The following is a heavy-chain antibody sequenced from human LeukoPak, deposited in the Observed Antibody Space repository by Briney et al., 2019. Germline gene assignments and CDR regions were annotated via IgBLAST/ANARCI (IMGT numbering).Heavy chain of an antibody. J-gene: IGHJ4*02. CDR2: IIPILGTA. D-gene: IGHD3-22*01. CDR3: ASNTKYYEGSGHYVFDF. Sequence: ASVKVSCKASVGTFSTYAISWVRQAPGQGLEWMGGIIPILGTAKYPQRFQGRVTITADEITSTAYMELSSLTSEDTAVYYCASNTKYYEGSGHYVFDFWGQGTLVSVSS. CDR1: VGTFSTYA. V-gene: IGHV1-69*13.